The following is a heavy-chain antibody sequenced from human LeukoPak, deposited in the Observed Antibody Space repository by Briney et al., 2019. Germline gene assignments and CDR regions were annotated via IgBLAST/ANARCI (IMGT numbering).Heavy chain of an antibody. Sequence: SQTLSLTCTVSGGSISSGDYYWSWIRQPPGKGLEWIGYIYYSGSTYYNPSLKSRVTISVDTSKNQFSLKLSSVTAADPGVYYCATGKLMVRGVIITNWFDPWGEKALFTVSS. CDR2: IYYSGST. D-gene: IGHD3-10*01. J-gene: IGHJ5*02. CDR1: GGSISSGDYY. CDR3: ATGKLMVRGVIITNWFDP. V-gene: IGHV4-30-4*01.